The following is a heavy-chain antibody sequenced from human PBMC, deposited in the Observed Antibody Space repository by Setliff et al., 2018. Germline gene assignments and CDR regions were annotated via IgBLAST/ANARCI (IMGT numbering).Heavy chain of an antibody. J-gene: IGHJ6*03. V-gene: IGHV1-24*01. CDR2: FDPEDGET. D-gene: IGHD5-12*01. Sequence: ASVKVSCKVSGYTLTELSMHWVRQAPGKGLEWMGGFDPEDGETIYAQKFQGRVTMTEDTSTGTAYMELSSLRSEDTAVYYCARDDEDGYNLEDYYYYMDVWGKGTTVTVSS. CDR3: ARDDEDGYNLEDYYYYMDV. CDR1: GYTLTELS.